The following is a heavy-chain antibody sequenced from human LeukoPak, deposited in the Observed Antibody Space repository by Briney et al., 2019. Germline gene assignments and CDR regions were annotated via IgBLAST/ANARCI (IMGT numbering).Heavy chain of an antibody. J-gene: IGHJ6*02. CDR3: ATATSETIFGALNYGMDV. CDR1: GYTLPELS. CDR2: FDPEDGET. Sequence: ASVKDSCKVSGYTLPELSMHSLRQAPGKGLEWMGGFDPEDGETIYAQKFQGRVTMTEDTSTDTAYMELSSLRSEDTAVYYCATATSETIFGALNYGMDVWGQGTTVTVSS. D-gene: IGHD3-3*01. V-gene: IGHV1-24*01.